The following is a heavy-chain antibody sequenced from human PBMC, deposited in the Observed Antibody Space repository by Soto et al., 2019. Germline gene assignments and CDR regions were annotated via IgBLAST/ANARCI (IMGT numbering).Heavy chain of an antibody. CDR2: IWYDGSNK. J-gene: IGHJ4*02. Sequence: QVQLVGSGGGVVQPGRSLRLSCAASGFTFSSYGMHWVRQAPGKGLEWVAVIWYDGSNKYYADSVKGRFTISRDNSKNTLYLQMNSLRAEDTAVYYCARDARSEYYFDYWGQGTLVTVSS. V-gene: IGHV3-33*01. D-gene: IGHD6-6*01. CDR1: GFTFSSYG. CDR3: ARDARSEYYFDY.